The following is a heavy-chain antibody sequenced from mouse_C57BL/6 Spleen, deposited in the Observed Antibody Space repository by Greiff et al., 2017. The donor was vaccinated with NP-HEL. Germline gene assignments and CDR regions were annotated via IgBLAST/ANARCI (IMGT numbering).Heavy chain of an antibody. CDR1: GFTFSDYG. CDR3: ARPDYYGSSFIFDY. Sequence: EVKLVESGGGLVKPGGSLKLSCAASGFTFSDYGMHWVRQAPEKGLEWVAYISSGSSTIYYADTVKGRFTISRDNAKNTLFLQMTSLRSEDTAMYYCARPDYYGSSFIFDYWGQGTTLTVSS. D-gene: IGHD1-1*01. CDR2: ISSGSSTI. V-gene: IGHV5-17*01. J-gene: IGHJ2*01.